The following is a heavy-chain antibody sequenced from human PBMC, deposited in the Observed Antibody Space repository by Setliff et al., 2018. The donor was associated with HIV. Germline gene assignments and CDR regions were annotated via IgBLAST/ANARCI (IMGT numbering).Heavy chain of an antibody. Sequence: ASVKVSCKASGYNFSSNGISWVRQAPGQGLEWMGWISSYNGYTKYAQKFQDRVSLTRDTSLSTAYMELSSLTSDDTAIYYCARDMFEIWERSLAKGDEFDPWGQGSLVTVS. CDR3: ARDMFEIWERSLAKGDEFDP. J-gene: IGHJ5*02. CDR1: GYNFSSNG. CDR2: ISSYNGYT. D-gene: IGHD3-10*02. V-gene: IGHV1-18*01.